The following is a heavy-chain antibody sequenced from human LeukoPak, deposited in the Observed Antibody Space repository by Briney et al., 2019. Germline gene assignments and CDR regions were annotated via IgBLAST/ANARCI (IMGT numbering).Heavy chain of an antibody. CDR1: GFTFSSYW. J-gene: IGHJ4*02. Sequence: GGSLRLSCAASGFTFSSYWMSWVRQAPGKGLEWVANIKYDGSEKYYVDSVKGRFTVSRDNAKKSLYLQMNSLRVEDTAVYYCARRGVDNYGSGSYYNWFDYWGQGTLVTVSS. D-gene: IGHD3-10*01. CDR2: IKYDGSEK. V-gene: IGHV3-7*01. CDR3: ARRGVDNYGSGSYYNWFDY.